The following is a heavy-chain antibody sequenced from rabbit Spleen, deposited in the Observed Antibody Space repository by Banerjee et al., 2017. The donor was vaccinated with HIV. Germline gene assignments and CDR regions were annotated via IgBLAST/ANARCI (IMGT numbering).Heavy chain of an antibody. CDR2: VGSGATGNP. D-gene: IGHD6-1*01. J-gene: IGHJ3*01. V-gene: IGHV1S45*01. Sequence: QEQLVESGGGLVKPEGSLSLTCTASGFSFSSGFWMSWVRQAPGKGLEWIGCVGSGATGNPYYASWAKGRLTISKTSSTTLTLQMTSLTAADTATYFCSRSTYGYDDYADLYYAAMDLWGQGTLVTVS. CDR3: SRSTYGYDDYADLYYAAMDL. CDR1: GFSFSSGFW.